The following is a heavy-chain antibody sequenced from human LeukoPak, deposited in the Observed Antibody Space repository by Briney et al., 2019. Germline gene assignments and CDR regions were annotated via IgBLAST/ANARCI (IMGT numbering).Heavy chain of an antibody. D-gene: IGHD3-16*02. CDR3: ARVFSRYYDYVWGSYRTYYFDY. CDR2: ISYDGSNK. V-gene: IGHV3-30*04. J-gene: IGHJ4*02. CDR1: GFTFSSYA. Sequence: GRSLRLSCAASGFTFSSYAMHWVRQAPGKGLEWGAVISYDGSNKYYADSVKGRFTISRDNSKNTLYLQMNSLRAEDTAVYYCARVFSRYYDYVWGSYRTYYFDYWGQGTLVTVSS.